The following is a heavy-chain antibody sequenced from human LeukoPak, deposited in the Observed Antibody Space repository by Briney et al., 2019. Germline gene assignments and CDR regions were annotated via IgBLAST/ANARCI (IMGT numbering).Heavy chain of an antibody. Sequence: PGGSLRLSCAASGFTFSTFAMSWVRQAAGKGLEWVSVIYGSSRTYYADSVKGRFTISRDNSKNTVYLQMDSLRAEDTAVYYCARENFRLGELSLTDLDYWGQGTLVTVSS. CDR3: ARENFRLGELSLTDLDY. CDR2: IYGSSRT. D-gene: IGHD3-16*02. J-gene: IGHJ4*02. V-gene: IGHV3-66*01. CDR1: GFTFSTFA.